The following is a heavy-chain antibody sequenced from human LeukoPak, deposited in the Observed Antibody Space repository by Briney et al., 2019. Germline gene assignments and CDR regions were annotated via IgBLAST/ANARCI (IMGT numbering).Heavy chain of an antibody. J-gene: IGHJ4*02. D-gene: IGHD3-22*01. Sequence: PSETLSLTCTVSGGSISSGGYYWSWIRQHPGKGLEWIGYIYYSGSTYYNPSLKSRVTISVDTSKNQFSLKLSSVTAADTAVYYCARVVKYSDSSGYSGPIFDYWGQGALVTVSS. V-gene: IGHV4-31*03. CDR2: IYYSGST. CDR1: GGSISSGGYY. CDR3: ARVVKYSDSSGYSGPIFDY.